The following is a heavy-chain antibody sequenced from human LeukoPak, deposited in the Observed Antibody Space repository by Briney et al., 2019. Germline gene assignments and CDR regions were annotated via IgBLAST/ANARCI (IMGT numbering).Heavy chain of an antibody. D-gene: IGHD2-15*01. CDR3: ARDMCSGGSCKEFDP. Sequence: ASVTVSCKASGGTFSSYAISWVRQAPGQGLEWMGIINPSGGSTSYAQKFQGRVTMTRDTSTSTVYMELSSLRSEDTAVYYCARDMCSGGSCKEFDPWGQGTLVTVSS. CDR1: GGTFSSYA. J-gene: IGHJ5*02. CDR2: INPSGGST. V-gene: IGHV1-46*01.